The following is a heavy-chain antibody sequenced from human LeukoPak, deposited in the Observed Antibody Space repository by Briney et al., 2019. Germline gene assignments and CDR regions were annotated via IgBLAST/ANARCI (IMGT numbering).Heavy chain of an antibody. CDR1: GDSVSSNSAA. V-gene: IGHV6-1*01. CDR2: PYYRSKWYN. Sequence: SQTLSLTCAISGDSVSSNSAAWNWIRQSPSRGLEWLGRPYYRSKWYNDYAVSVKSRIVINPDTSKNQFSLQLSSVTPEDTAVYYCTRDGIRVLDYWGQGILVTVSS. CDR3: TRDGIRVLDY. D-gene: IGHD1-1*01. J-gene: IGHJ4*02.